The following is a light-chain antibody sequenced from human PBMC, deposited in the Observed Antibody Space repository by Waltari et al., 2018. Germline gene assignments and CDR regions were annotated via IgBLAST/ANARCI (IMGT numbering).Light chain of an antibody. CDR1: QSVGDK. J-gene: IGKJ1*01. V-gene: IGKV3-15*01. CDR2: TTS. CDR3: QQYNNWPQT. Sequence: EIEMTQSPATLSVSPGERATLSCRASQSVGDKLAWYQQKPGQAPRLLIYTTSIRATGIPARLSGSGSGTEFTLTISSLQSEDFAVYHCQQYNNWPQTFGQGTKVEIK.